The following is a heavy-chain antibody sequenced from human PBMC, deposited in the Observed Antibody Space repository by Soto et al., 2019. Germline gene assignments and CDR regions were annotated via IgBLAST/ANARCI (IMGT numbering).Heavy chain of an antibody. CDR1: GFSFSSYA. CDR3: AKDRRAGGNYGFYSDF. CDR2: ISGSGGST. V-gene: IGHV3-23*01. J-gene: IGHJ4*02. D-gene: IGHD1-7*01. Sequence: PGGSLRLSCAASGFSFSSYAMTWVRQAPGKGLEWVSGISGSGGSTYYADSVKGRFTISRDNSKNTLYLQMSSLRADDTAVYYCAKDRRAGGNYGFYSDFWGQGALVTVSS.